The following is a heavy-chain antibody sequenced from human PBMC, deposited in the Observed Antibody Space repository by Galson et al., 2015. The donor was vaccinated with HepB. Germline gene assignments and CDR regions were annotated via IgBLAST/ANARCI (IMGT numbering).Heavy chain of an antibody. CDR2: IYYSGST. CDR3: AREYYYGSGRGQAYFDY. CDR1: GGSISSYY. J-gene: IGHJ4*02. D-gene: IGHD3-10*01. V-gene: IGHV4-59*01. Sequence: LSLTCTVSGGSISSYYWSWIRQPPGKGPEWIGYIYYSGSTNYNPSLKSRVTISVDTSKNQFSLKLSSVTAADTAVYYCAREYYYGSGRGQAYFDYWGQGTLVTVSS.